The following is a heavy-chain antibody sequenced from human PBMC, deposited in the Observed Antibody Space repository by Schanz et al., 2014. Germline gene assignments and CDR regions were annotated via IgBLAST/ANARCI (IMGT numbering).Heavy chain of an antibody. V-gene: IGHV7-4-1*02. CDR3: ARGEANWGQY. CDR2: INTNTGNP. Sequence: QVQLVQSGSELTRPGASVKVSCKASGYNFTTYTMNWVRQAPGQGLEWMGWINTNTGNPTYAQGFTGRFVFSLDTYVSTAYLQISFLKADDTAVFFCARGEANWGQYWGQGTLVTVSS. CDR1: GYNFTTYT. D-gene: IGHD7-27*01. J-gene: IGHJ4*02.